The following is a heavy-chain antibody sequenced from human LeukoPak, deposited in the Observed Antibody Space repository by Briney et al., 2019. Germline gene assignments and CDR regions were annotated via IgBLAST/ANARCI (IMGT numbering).Heavy chain of an antibody. CDR2: IYYSGST. D-gene: IGHD6-13*01. CDR3: ANDRQAGGYYFDY. Sequence: SETLSLTCTVSGGSISSYYWSWIRQPPGKGLEWIGYIYYSGSTNYNPSLKSRVTISVDTSKNQFSLKLTSVSAADTAIYYCANDRQAGGYYFDYWGQGILVTVSS. J-gene: IGHJ4*02. V-gene: IGHV4-59*08. CDR1: GGSISSYY.